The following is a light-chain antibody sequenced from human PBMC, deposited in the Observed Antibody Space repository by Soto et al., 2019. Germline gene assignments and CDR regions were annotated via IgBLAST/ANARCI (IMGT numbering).Light chain of an antibody. J-gene: IGKJ2*03. CDR2: GTS. Sequence: EIVLTHSPGTLSLSPGERATLSCRASQTVYITYLAWYQQKPGQAPRLLLYGTSSRAPGIPDRFSGSGSGTDFTLTISRLEPEDFAVYYCQQYGNSPLYSFGQGTKLEI. CDR1: QTVYITY. V-gene: IGKV3-20*01. CDR3: QQYGNSPLYS.